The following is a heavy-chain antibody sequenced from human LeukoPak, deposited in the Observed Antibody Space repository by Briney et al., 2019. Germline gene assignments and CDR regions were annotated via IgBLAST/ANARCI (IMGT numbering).Heavy chain of an antibody. CDR2: IYTSGST. Sequence: SETLSLTCTVSGYSISSGYYWGWIRQPAGKGLEWIGRIYTSGSTNYNPSLKSRVTMSVDTSKNQFSLKLSSVTAADTAVYYCARMETIEEYFQHWGQGTLVTVSS. CDR3: ARMETIEEYFQH. V-gene: IGHV4-4*07. CDR1: GYSISSGYY. J-gene: IGHJ1*01. D-gene: IGHD3-9*01.